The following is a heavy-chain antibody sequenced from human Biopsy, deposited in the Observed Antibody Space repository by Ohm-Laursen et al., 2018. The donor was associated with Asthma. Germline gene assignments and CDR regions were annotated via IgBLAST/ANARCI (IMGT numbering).Heavy chain of an antibody. CDR1: GFTFRNYG. V-gene: IGHV3-30*03. CDR2: IASDVRE. Sequence: SLRLSCTASGFTFRNYGMHWVRQAPGKGLEWVALIASDVREWYADSVKGRFTISRDNSKNTLDLQMNSMRGDDTAVYYCVRWRFGCTDHYSVFWGLGTLVTVSS. D-gene: IGHD2-21*01. CDR3: VRWRFGCTDHYSVF. J-gene: IGHJ4*02.